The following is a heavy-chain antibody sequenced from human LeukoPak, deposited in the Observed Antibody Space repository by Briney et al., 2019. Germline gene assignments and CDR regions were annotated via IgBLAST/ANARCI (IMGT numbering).Heavy chain of an antibody. CDR3: ARASYYGSGTYSRFDP. Sequence: KSSQTLSLTCAISGDIVSSNTAAWTWIRQSPSRGLEWLGRTYYRSNWVYDYAVSVRSRITINPDTSKNQFSLQLNSVTPEEPAIYYCARASYYGSGTYSRFDPWGQGTLVTVSS. D-gene: IGHD3-10*01. CDR1: GDIVSSNTAA. V-gene: IGHV6-1*01. CDR2: TYYRSNWVY. J-gene: IGHJ5*01.